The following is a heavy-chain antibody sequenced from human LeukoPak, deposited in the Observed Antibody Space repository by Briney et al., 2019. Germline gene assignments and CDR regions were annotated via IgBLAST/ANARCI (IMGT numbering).Heavy chain of an antibody. CDR3: ARDLAVAGKVFDY. D-gene: IGHD6-19*01. CDR1: GYTFTSYG. CDR2: ISAYNGNT. Sequence: ASVNFSCKASGYTFTSYGISWVRKAPGQRLGWMGRISAYNGNTNYTQKLQGRVTMTTDTSTSTAYMELRSLRSDDTAVYYCARDLAVAGKVFDYWGQGTLDTVSS. V-gene: IGHV1-18*01. J-gene: IGHJ4*02.